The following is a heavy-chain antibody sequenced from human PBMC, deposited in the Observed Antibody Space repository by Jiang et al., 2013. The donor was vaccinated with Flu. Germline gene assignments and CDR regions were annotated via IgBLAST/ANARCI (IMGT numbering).Heavy chain of an antibody. CDR3: ARHRQPGSFDY. V-gene: IGHV4-59*08. D-gene: IGHD1-14*01. CDR1: GGSISSYY. CDR2: IYYSGST. J-gene: IGHJ4*02. Sequence: LLKPSETLSLTCTVSGGSISSYYWSWIRQPPGKGLEWIGYIYYSGSTNYNPSLKSRVTISVDTSKNQFSLKLSSVTAADTAVYYCARHRQPGSFDYWGQGTLVTVSS.